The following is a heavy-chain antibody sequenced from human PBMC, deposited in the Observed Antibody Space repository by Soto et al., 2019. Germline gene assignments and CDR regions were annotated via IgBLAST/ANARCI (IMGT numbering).Heavy chain of an antibody. CDR2: ISGSGSSI. CDR3: ARTASGGASTWPYYYFGMDL. V-gene: IGHV3-23*01. J-gene: IGHJ6*02. Sequence: GWSLRLSCASSEFTFISYAINWVRQAPGKGLEWVSSISGSGSSIYYADSVRGRFTISRDNSKNTLYLQMNSLRAEDTAIYYCARTASGGASTWPYYYFGMDLWGQGSTVTVSS. CDR1: EFTFISYA. D-gene: IGHD1-26*01.